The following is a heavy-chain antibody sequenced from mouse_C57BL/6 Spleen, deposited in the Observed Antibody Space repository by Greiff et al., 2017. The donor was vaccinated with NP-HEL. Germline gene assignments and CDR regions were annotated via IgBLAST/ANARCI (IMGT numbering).Heavy chain of an antibody. Sequence: EVQLQQSGPELVKPGASVKISCKASGYSFTDYNMNWVKQSNGKSLEWIGVINPNDGTSSYNQKFKGKATLTVDQSSSTAYMQLNSLTSEDSAVYYCAREYHGRAHWLDYWGQGTRVTVSA. CDR3: AREYHGRAHWLDY. J-gene: IGHJ3*01. D-gene: IGHD1-1*01. CDR2: INPNDGTS. CDR1: GYSFTDYN. V-gene: IGHV1-39*01.